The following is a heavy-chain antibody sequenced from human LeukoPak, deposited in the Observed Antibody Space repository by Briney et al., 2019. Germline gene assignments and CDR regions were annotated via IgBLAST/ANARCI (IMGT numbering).Heavy chain of an antibody. D-gene: IGHD1-26*01. CDR2: IYPGASDT. Sequence: HGESLKISCKGSGYSFTSYWIGWGRQMPGKGLEGMGIIYPGASDTRYSPSFQGQVTISANKSISTAYLQWSSLKASDTAMYYCARHGAGMGATRSWFDPWGQGTLVTVSS. V-gene: IGHV5-51*01. CDR3: ARHGAGMGATRSWFDP. CDR1: GYSFTSYW. J-gene: IGHJ5*02.